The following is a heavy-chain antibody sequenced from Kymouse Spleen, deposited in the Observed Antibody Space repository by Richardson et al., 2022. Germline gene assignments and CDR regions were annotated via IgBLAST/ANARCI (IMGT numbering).Heavy chain of an antibody. CDR2: IIPIFGTA. D-gene: IGHD3-3*01. Sequence: QVQLVQSGAEVKKPGSSVKVSCKASGGTFSSYAISWVRQAPGQGLEWMGGIIPIFGTANYAQKFQGRVTITTDESTSTAYMELSSLRSEDTAVYYCARDYDFWSGYYPYYYYYYGMDVWGQGTTVTVSS. J-gene: IGHJ6*02. V-gene: IGHV1-69*05. CDR1: GGTFSSYA. CDR3: ARDYDFWSGYYPYYYYYYGMDV.